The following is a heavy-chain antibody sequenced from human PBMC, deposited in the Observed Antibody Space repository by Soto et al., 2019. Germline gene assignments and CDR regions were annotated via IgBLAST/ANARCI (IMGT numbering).Heavy chain of an antibody. V-gene: IGHV3-23*01. CDR2: ISGTGGT. J-gene: IGHJ4*02. CDR3: AKDRRGAYCSGGICYSPDY. Sequence: EVQLWESGGGLVQPGGSLRLSCAVSGFTFSSHVMSWVRQAPGKGLEWVSAISGTGGTYYADSVKGRFTISRDNSKKALYLQMNNRRDEDTAVYYCAKDRRGAYCSGGICYSPDYWGQGTLVIVSS. D-gene: IGHD2-15*01. CDR1: GFTFSSHV.